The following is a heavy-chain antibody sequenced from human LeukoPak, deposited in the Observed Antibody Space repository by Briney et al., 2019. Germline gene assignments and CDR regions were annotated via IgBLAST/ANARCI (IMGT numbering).Heavy chain of an antibody. CDR2: IKQDGSDK. CDR1: GFIFNNYW. D-gene: IGHD2-15*01. CDR3: ARQRRYCSGDNCYQRTFDY. Sequence: GGSLRLSCAASGFIFNNYWISWVRQAPGEGLEWVANIKQDGSDKYYVDSVKGRFTISRDNAKNSLYLQMNSLRAEDTAVYYCARQRRYCSGDNCYQRTFDYWGQGTLVTVSS. V-gene: IGHV3-7*01. J-gene: IGHJ4*02.